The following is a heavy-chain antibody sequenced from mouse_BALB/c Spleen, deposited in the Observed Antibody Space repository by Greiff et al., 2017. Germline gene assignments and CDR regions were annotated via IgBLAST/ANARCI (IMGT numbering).Heavy chain of an antibody. CDR3: ARKYGNLYFDY. CDR2: ISNLAYSI. D-gene: IGHD2-10*02. Sequence: EVMLVESGGGLVQPGGSRKLSCAASGFTFSDYGMAWVRQAPGKGPEWVAFISNLAYSIYYADTVTGRFTISRENAKNTLYLEMSSLRSEDTAMYYCARKYGNLYFDYWGQGTTLTVSS. J-gene: IGHJ2*01. CDR1: GFTFSDYG. V-gene: IGHV5-15*02.